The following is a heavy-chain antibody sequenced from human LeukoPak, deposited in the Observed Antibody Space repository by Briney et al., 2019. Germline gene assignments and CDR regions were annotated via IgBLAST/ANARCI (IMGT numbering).Heavy chain of an antibody. Sequence: PGGSLRLSCAASGFTFSSYSMSWVRQAPGKGLEWVSAISGSGGSTCYADSVKGRFTISRDNSKNTLYLQMNSLRAEDTAVYYCAKRPLRVAGNNWFDPWGQGTLVTVSS. V-gene: IGHV3-23*01. CDR3: AKRPLRVAGNNWFDP. CDR2: ISGSGGST. D-gene: IGHD6-19*01. CDR1: GFTFSSYS. J-gene: IGHJ5*02.